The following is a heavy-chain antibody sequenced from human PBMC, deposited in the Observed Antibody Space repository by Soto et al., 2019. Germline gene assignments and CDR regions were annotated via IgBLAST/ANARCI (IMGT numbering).Heavy chain of an antibody. Sequence: SQTLSLTCAISGDSVSSNSAAWNWIRQSPSRGLEWLGRTYYRSKWYNDYAVSVKSRITINPDTSKNQFSLQLNSVTPEDTAVYYCARKFRIRGYELNWFDPWGQGALVTVSS. CDR1: GDSVSSNSAA. J-gene: IGHJ5*02. V-gene: IGHV6-1*01. CDR2: TYYRSKWYN. D-gene: IGHD5-12*01. CDR3: ARKFRIRGYELNWFDP.